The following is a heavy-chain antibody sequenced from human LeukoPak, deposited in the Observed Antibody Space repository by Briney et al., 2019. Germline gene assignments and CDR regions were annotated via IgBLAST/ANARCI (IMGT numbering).Heavy chain of an antibody. V-gene: IGHV4-34*01. Sequence: SETLSLTCAVYGGSFSGYYWSWIRQPPGKGLEWIGEINHSGSTNYNPSLKSRVTISVDTSKNQFSLKLSSVTAADTAVYYCARGYYYGSGSYYSGTKPFDYWGQGTLVTVSS. CDR2: INHSGST. CDR3: ARGYYYGSGSYYSGTKPFDY. CDR1: GGSFSGYY. J-gene: IGHJ4*02. D-gene: IGHD3-10*01.